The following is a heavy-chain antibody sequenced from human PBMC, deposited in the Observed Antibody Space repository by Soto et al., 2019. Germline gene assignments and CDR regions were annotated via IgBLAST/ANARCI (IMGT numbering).Heavy chain of an antibody. CDR2: ISTFNGNT. V-gene: IGHV1-18*01. CDR1: GYTFTNYG. D-gene: IGHD5-18*01. Sequence: QVHLVQSGAEVKKPGASVTVSCKASGYTFTNYGINWVRQAPGHGLEWMGWISTFNGNTKFAQRLQGRVTMTRDTXTXPVYMDLKSLRAADTAVYFCARETGGDNYGPGGFDIWGQGTMVTVSS. J-gene: IGHJ3*02. CDR3: ARETGGDNYGPGGFDI.